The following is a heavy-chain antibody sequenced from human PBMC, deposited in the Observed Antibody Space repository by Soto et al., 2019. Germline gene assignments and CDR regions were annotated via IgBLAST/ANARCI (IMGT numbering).Heavy chain of an antibody. J-gene: IGHJ4*02. CDR3: AKTRPYYDSSGYYFDY. CDR2: ISGSGGST. V-gene: IGHV3-23*01. CDR1: GFTFSSYA. Sequence: GGSLRLSCAASGFTFSSYAMSWVRQAPGKGLEWVSAISGSGGSTYYADSVKGRFTISRDNSKNTLYLQVNSLRAEDTAVYYCAKTRPYYDSSGYYFDYWGQGTLVTVSS. D-gene: IGHD3-22*01.